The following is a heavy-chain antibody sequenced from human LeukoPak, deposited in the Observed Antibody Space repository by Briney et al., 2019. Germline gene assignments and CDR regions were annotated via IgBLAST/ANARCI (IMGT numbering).Heavy chain of an antibody. J-gene: IGHJ4*02. V-gene: IGHV3-53*01. CDR2: IYSGGST. D-gene: IGHD6-13*01. CDR1: GFTVSSNY. Sequence: PGGSLRLSCAASGFTVSSNYMSWGRKAPGKGLEWVSVIYSGGSTYYTDPVKGRFTISRDISKNTLYLQMNSLRAEDTAVYYCARGPLAAAALYWGQGTLVTVSS. CDR3: ARGPLAAAALY.